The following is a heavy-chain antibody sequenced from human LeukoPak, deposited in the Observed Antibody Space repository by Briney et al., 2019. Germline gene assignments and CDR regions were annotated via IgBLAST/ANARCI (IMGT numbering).Heavy chain of an antibody. J-gene: IGHJ6*02. Sequence: GGSLRLSCAASGFTFSDYYMSWIRQAPGKGLEWVSYISSSGSTIYYADSVEGRFTISRDNAKNSLYPQTNSLRAEDTAVYYCARDFRFLEWSAESYGMDVWGQGTTVTVSS. V-gene: IGHV3-11*01. D-gene: IGHD3-3*01. CDR2: ISSSGSTI. CDR1: GFTFSDYY. CDR3: ARDFRFLEWSAESYGMDV.